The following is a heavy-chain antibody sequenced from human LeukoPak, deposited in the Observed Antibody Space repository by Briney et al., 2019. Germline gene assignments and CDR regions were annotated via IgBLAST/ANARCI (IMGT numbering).Heavy chain of an antibody. V-gene: IGHV3-72*01. CDR3: ARDGAEGDNSAFDM. Sequence: PGGSLRLSCAASGVTLSDHHMDWVRQAPGKGLEWGGRTRDKARGYTTEYAESVEGRFTISRDDSKTLVYLQMNSLRTEDTAVYFCARDGAEGDNSAFDMWGQGTVVTVSS. CDR1: GVTLSDHH. CDR2: TRDKARGYTT. J-gene: IGHJ3*02. D-gene: IGHD3-22*01.